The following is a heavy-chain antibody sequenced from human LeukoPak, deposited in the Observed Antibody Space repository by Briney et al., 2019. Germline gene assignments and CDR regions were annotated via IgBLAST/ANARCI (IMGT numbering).Heavy chain of an antibody. V-gene: IGHV3-23*01. CDR2: ICGDGGNK. CDR1: GFTFSSYG. Sequence: PGGTLRLSCAASGFTFSSYGMSWVRQAPGKGLEGVSVICGDGGNKYYADSVKGRFPISRDKSKNHLYLQMNTLRAEDTAVYYCAVLGITMIGGVWGKGTTVTISS. D-gene: IGHD3-10*02. J-gene: IGHJ6*04. CDR3: AVLGITMIGGV.